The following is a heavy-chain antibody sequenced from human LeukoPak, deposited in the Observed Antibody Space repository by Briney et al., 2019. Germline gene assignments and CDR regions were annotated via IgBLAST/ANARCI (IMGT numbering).Heavy chain of an antibody. CDR3: ARDRGTWDDDGFDY. D-gene: IGHD1-1*01. CDR2: IYYSGST. CDR1: GGSISSSDYY. V-gene: IGHV4-39*07. J-gene: IGHJ4*02. Sequence: SETLSLTCTVSGGSISSSDYYWGWIRQPPGKGLEWIGYIYYSGSTYYNPSLKSRVTMSVDTSKNQFSLKLSSVTAADTAVYYCARDRGTWDDDGFDYWGQGTLVTVSS.